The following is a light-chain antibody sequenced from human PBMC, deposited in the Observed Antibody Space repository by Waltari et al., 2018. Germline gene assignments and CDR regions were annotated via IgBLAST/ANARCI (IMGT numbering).Light chain of an antibody. Sequence: SYDLTQPLSVSVALGQTARISCGGNNIGGKNVHWYQQKAGQAPLLVIYRDKNRPSRIPERVSGSNSENTATLTISRAQAADEADYYCQVWDSGTAVFGGGTQLTVL. CDR2: RDK. V-gene: IGLV3-9*01. CDR1: NIGGKN. CDR3: QVWDSGTAV. J-gene: IGLJ7*01.